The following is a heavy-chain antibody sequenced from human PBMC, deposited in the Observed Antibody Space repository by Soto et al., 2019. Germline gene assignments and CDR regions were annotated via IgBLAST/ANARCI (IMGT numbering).Heavy chain of an antibody. V-gene: IGHV1-69*13. CDR3: AARIGNIGWYWLDA. D-gene: IGHD6-19*01. CDR2: IIPIFGTA. J-gene: IGHJ5*02. Sequence: SVKVSCKASGGTFSSYAISWVRQAPGQGLEWMGGIIPIFGTANYAQKFQGRVTITADESTSTAYMELSSLRSEDTAVYYCAARIGNIGWYWLDAWGQGTQVTVSS. CDR1: GGTFSSYA.